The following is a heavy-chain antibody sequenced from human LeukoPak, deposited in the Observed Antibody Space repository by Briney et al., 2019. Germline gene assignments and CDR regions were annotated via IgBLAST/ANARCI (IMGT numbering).Heavy chain of an antibody. CDR3: LASSSGYSFGAFDI. J-gene: IGHJ3*02. CDR1: GYTFNGYY. V-gene: IGHV1-2*02. Sequence: ASVKLSCKASGYTFNGYYMHSVRQAPGQGVEWLGWFNPNSGGINYAQDFHGRVNLTRDTSISTAYMELSSLRAEDSAVYYCLASSSGYSFGAFDIWGQGTMVTVSS. D-gene: IGHD3-22*01. CDR2: FNPNSGGI.